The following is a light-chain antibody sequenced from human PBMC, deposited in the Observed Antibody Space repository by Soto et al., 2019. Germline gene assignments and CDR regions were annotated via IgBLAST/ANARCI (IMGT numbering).Light chain of an antibody. CDR1: SSDVGGYDY. CDR3: SSYRDTSKLV. Sequence: QSALTQPASVSASPGQSITISCSGSSSDVGGYDYVSWYQQHPGKAPKLVIYEVNNRPSGVSDRFSGSKSGNTASLTISGVPADDEADYYCSSYRDTSKLVFGPGTKLTVL. CDR2: EVN. V-gene: IGLV2-14*01. J-gene: IGLJ1*01.